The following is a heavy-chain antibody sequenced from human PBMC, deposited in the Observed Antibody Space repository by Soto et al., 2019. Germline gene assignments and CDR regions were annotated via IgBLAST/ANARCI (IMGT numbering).Heavy chain of an antibody. J-gene: IGHJ4*02. D-gene: IGHD5-12*01. Sequence: QVQLVESGGGVVRPGRSLRLSCAASGFTFSSYAMHWVRQAPGKGLEWVAVISYDGSNKYYADSVKGRFTNSRDNSKNTLYLQMNSLRAEDTAVYYCARPLYSGYEASPDYWGQGTLVTVSS. CDR2: ISYDGSNK. V-gene: IGHV3-30-3*01. CDR3: ARPLYSGYEASPDY. CDR1: GFTFSSYA.